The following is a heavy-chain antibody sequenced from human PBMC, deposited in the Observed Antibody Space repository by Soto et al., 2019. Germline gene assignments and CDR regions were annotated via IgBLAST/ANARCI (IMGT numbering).Heavy chain of an antibody. CDR3: ARDRGYYDSSGYYYQWYYFDY. D-gene: IGHD3-22*01. V-gene: IGHV1-69*04. Sequence: ASVKVCCKDPIGTYSSYTMSWVRQAHEQGLEWMGRIIPILGIANYAQKFQGRVTITADKSTSTAYMELSSLRSEGTAVYYCARDRGYYDSSGYYYQWYYFDYWGQGTLVTVSS. CDR1: IGTYSSYT. J-gene: IGHJ4*02. CDR2: IIPILGIA.